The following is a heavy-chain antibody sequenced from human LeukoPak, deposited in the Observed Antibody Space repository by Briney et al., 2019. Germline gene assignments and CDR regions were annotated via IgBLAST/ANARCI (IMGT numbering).Heavy chain of an antibody. V-gene: IGHV3-23*01. CDR3: AKDGSLYSSGWYYSN. Sequence: GGSLRLSCAASGFTFSNYAMSWVRQAPGKGLEWVSGISGSGGSTYYADSVKGRFTISRDNSKNTLYLQMNSLRAEDTAVYYCAKDGSLYSSGWYYSNWGQGTLVTVSS. CDR2: ISGSGGST. CDR1: GFTFSNYA. J-gene: IGHJ4*02. D-gene: IGHD6-19*01.